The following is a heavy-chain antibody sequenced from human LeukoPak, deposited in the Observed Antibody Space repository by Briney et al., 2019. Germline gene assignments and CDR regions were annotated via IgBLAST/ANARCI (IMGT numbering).Heavy chain of an antibody. Sequence: PGGSLRLSCAASGFTFSTYAMSWVRQAPGKGLEWVSTISGSGANTYYADSVRGRFTISRDNSKNTLYLHMNSLRAEDTAVYYCAKESASYTNPYYFDYWGQGTLVTVSS. CDR2: ISGSGANT. V-gene: IGHV3-23*01. CDR3: AKESASYTNPYYFDY. CDR1: GFTFSTYA. D-gene: IGHD3-16*02. J-gene: IGHJ4*02.